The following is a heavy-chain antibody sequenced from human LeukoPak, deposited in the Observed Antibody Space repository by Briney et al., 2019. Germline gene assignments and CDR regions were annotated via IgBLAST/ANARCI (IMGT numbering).Heavy chain of an antibody. Sequence: SETLSLTCTVSGGSISSGGDYWSWIRQHPGKGLEWIGYIYYSGSTYYNPSLKSRVTISVDTSKNQFSLKLSSVTAADTAVYYCARDRSSSWPYYYYYYGMDVWGQGTTVTVSS. CDR2: IYYSGST. CDR3: ARDRSSSWPYYYYYYGMDV. D-gene: IGHD6-13*01. CDR1: GGSISSGGDY. V-gene: IGHV4-31*03. J-gene: IGHJ6*02.